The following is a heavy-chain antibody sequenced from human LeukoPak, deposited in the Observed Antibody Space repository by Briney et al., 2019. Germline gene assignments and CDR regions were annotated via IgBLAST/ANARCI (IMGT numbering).Heavy chain of an antibody. Sequence: GGSLRLSCAASGFTFSSYAMHWVRQAPGKGLEWVAVISYDGSNKYYADSVKGRFTISRDNSKNTLYLQMNSLRAEDTAVYYCARDKDRAEGRDYYYYYYMDVWGKGTTVTVSS. D-gene: IGHD2-15*01. CDR2: ISYDGSNK. J-gene: IGHJ6*03. CDR1: GFTFSSYA. CDR3: ARDKDRAEGRDYYYYYYMDV. V-gene: IGHV3-30-3*01.